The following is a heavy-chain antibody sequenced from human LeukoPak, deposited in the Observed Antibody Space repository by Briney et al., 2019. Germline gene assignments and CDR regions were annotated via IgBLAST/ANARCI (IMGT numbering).Heavy chain of an antibody. J-gene: IGHJ4*02. CDR1: GFTFSSYW. CDR2: INSDGRSI. V-gene: IGHV3-74*01. Sequence: PGGSLRLSCAASGFTFSSYWMRWVRQAPGKGLVWVSRINSDGRSISYADSVKGRFTISRDNAKNTLYLQMNSLRAEDTAVYYCARRPVAATPDYFDYWGQGTLVTVSS. CDR3: ARRPVAATPDYFDY. D-gene: IGHD2-15*01.